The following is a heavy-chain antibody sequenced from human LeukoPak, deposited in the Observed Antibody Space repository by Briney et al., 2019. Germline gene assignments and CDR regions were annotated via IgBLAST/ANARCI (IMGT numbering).Heavy chain of an antibody. D-gene: IGHD3-10*01. CDR3: AREHGNMVRAVMLDY. CDR2: LGSDRRTI. CDR1: GFTFTIYS. Sequence: GGALRLSCAASGFTFTIYSMKCVRDAPAKGLVYVSYLGSDRRTILYADSVRGRFTIYRDNAKNSLYMQMNTLRDEDTAVYYCAREHGNMVRAVMLDYWSQGILVTVSS. J-gene: IGHJ4*02. V-gene: IGHV3-48*02.